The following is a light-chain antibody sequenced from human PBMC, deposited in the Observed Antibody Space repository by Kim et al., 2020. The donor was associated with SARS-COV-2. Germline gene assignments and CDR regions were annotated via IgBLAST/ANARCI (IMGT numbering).Light chain of an antibody. J-gene: IGKJ1*01. Sequence: ASVGDRVTITCRASQGIRNDLGWYQQKPGKAPKLLIYAASTLQSGVPSRFTGSGSGTDFTLSISSLQPEDFATYYCLQDYNYPRTFGQGTKVDIK. CDR1: QGIRND. V-gene: IGKV1-6*01. CDR3: LQDYNYPRT. CDR2: AAS.